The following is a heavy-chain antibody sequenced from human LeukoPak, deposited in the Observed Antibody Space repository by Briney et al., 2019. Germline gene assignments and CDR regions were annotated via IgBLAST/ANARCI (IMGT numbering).Heavy chain of an antibody. J-gene: IGHJ4*02. CDR2: IYYTGST. D-gene: IGHD1-26*01. Sequence: SETLSLTCAVSGASISGSGYYLGWIRQPPGKGLEWIGNIYYTGSTYYNASLQSRVTISIDTSKDQFSLRLNSVTAADTAMYYCVKSGGYGLIDYWGQGTLVTVSS. CDR3: VKSGGYGLIDY. V-gene: IGHV4-39*01. CDR1: GASISGSGYY.